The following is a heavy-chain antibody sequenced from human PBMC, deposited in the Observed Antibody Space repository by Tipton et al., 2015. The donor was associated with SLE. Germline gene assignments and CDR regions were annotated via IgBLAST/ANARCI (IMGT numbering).Heavy chain of an antibody. D-gene: IGHD2-2*01. Sequence: SLRLSCAASGFTLNSYAVNWVRQSPGKGLEWVSHISSAGGSTYYADSMKGRFTISRDTSRDTLHLQMNSLRAEDTALYFCAKGLTSIDIWGPGTMVTVSS. CDR3: AKGLTSIDI. CDR1: GFTLNSYA. CDR2: ISSAGGST. V-gene: IGHV3-23*01. J-gene: IGHJ3*02.